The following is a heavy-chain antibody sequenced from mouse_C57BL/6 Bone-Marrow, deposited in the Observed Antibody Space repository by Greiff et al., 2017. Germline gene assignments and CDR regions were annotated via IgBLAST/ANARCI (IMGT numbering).Heavy chain of an antibody. V-gene: IGHV1-81*01. CDR2: IYPRSGNT. J-gene: IGHJ3*01. Sequence: VQLQQSGAELARPGASVKLSCKASGYTFTSYGISWVKQRTGQGLEWIGEIYPRSGNTYYNEKFKGKATLTADKSSSTAYMELRSLTSEDSAVYFCAVYYGSRRLAYWGQGTLVTVSA. CDR1: GYTFTSYG. CDR3: AVYYGSRRLAY. D-gene: IGHD1-1*01.